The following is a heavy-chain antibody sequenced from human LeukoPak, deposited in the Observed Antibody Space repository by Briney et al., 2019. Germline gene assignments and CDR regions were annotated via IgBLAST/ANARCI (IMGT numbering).Heavy chain of an antibody. CDR2: IIPIFGTA. Sequence: ASVKVSCKASGGTFSSYAISWVRQAPGQGLEWMGGIIPIFGTANYAQNFQGRVTITADESTSTAYMELSSLRSEDTAVYYCARGSGSLPYYMDVWGKGTAVTVSS. CDR1: GGTFSSYA. V-gene: IGHV1-69*13. CDR3: ARGSGSLPYYMDV. D-gene: IGHD1-26*01. J-gene: IGHJ6*03.